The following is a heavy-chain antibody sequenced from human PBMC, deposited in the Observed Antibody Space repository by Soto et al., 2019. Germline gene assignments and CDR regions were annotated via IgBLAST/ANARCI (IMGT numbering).Heavy chain of an antibody. CDR1: GVSISSGNW. D-gene: IGHD3-10*01. V-gene: IGHV4-4*02. CDR2: IFHDGTA. J-gene: IGHJ4*02. Sequence: PSETLSLTCAVSGVSISSGNWWTWVRQTPQRGLEYIGEIFHDGTANYYPSFERRVAISVDTSKNQFSLKLTSLTAADTAIYFCARLVYDTRLNYMYFDFWGKGALVNVS. CDR3: ARLVYDTRLNYMYFDF.